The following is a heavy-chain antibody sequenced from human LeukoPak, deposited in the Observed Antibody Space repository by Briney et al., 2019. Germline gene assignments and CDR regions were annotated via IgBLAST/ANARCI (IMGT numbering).Heavy chain of an antibody. J-gene: IGHJ3*02. CDR1: GGSISSSNW. CDR3: SYDSSGYNDAFDI. Sequence: SGTLSLTCAVSGGSISSSNWWSWGRQPPGKGLEGIGEIYHSGSTNYNPSLKSRVTISVDKTKNQFSLKLSSVTAADTAVYYCSYDSSGYNDAFDIWGQGTMVTVSS. CDR2: IYHSGST. V-gene: IGHV4-4*02. D-gene: IGHD3-22*01.